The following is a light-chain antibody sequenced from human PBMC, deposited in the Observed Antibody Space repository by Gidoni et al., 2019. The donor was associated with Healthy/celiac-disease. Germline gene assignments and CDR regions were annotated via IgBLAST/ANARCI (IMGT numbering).Light chain of an antibody. V-gene: IGKV3D-15*01. Sequence: EIVMTQSPATRSVSPGERATLSCRASQSVSSNLAWYQQKPGQAPRLLIYGASTRATGIPARFSGSGSGTEFTLTISSLQSEDFAVYYCQQYNNWPRDTFXQXTKLEIK. J-gene: IGKJ2*01. CDR1: QSVSSN. CDR3: QQYNNWPRDT. CDR2: GAS.